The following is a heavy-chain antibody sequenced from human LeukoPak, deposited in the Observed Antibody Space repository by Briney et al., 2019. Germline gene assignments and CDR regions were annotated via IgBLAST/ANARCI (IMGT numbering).Heavy chain of an antibody. V-gene: IGHV1-2*06. D-gene: IGHD3-10*01. Sequence: PEASVMVSCKASGYTFTGYYMHWVRQAPGQGLEWMGRINPNSGGTNYAQKFQGRVTMTRDTSISTAYMELSRLRSDDTAVYYCARGGSGSYYKQYYFDYWGQGTLVTVSS. CDR2: INPNSGGT. J-gene: IGHJ4*02. CDR1: GYTFTGYY. CDR3: ARGGSGSYYKQYYFDY.